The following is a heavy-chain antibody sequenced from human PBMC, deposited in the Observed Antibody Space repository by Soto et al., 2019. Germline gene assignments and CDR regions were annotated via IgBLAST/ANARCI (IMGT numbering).Heavy chain of an antibody. CDR1: GASITSGAFY. J-gene: IGHJ6*02. CDR2: IFHSGRS. CDR3: ARANYHSLTGYPGYFYGMDV. Sequence: NPSDTLSLTCTFSGASITSGAFYWSWIRQPPGKGLEWIGYIFHSGRSYYNPSLERRTRISVDTSKNQFSLKLSSVTAADTAMYYCARANYHSLTGYPGYFYGMDVWGLGTTVT. V-gene: IGHV4-30-4*02. D-gene: IGHD3-9*01.